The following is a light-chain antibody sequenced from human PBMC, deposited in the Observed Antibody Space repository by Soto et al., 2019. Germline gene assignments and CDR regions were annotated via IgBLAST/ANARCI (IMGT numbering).Light chain of an antibody. CDR2: NVN. CDR3: GSYTNTATVV. Sequence: QSALTQVASVSGSPGQSITISCTGTSSDVGGRDFVSWYQQHPGKAPKLIIYNVNYRPSGVSDRFSGSKSGNTASLTISGLQADDEADYYCGSYTNTATVVFGGGTKLTVL. CDR1: SSDVGGRDF. J-gene: IGLJ3*02. V-gene: IGLV2-14*03.